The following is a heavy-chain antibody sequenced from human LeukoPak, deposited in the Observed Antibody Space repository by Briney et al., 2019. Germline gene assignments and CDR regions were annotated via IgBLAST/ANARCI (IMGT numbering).Heavy chain of an antibody. V-gene: IGHV3-74*01. CDR2: INSDGSGT. CDR3: ARGRGIAYYFDY. D-gene: IGHD6-25*01. Sequence: PGGSLRLSCAASGFTFSSYWMNWVRQAPGKGLEWVSRINSDGSGTTYADLVKGRLTISRDYAKNTVYLQMNSLRAEDTAVYYCARGRGIAYYFDYWGQGTLVTVSS. CDR1: GFTFSSYW. J-gene: IGHJ4*02.